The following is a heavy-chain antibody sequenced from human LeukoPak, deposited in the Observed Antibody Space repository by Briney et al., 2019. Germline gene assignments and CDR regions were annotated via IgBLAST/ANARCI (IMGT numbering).Heavy chain of an antibody. D-gene: IGHD4-23*01. J-gene: IGHJ4*02. CDR2: FDPEDGET. CDR1: GYTLTELS. V-gene: IGHV1-24*01. CDR3: ARGDHTTTTVVIDFDY. Sequence: GASVKVSCKVSGYTLTELSMHWVRQAPGKGLEWMGGFDPEDGETIYAQKFQGRVTMTRNTSISTAYMELSSLRSEDTAVYYCARGDHTTTTVVIDFDYWGQGTLVTVSS.